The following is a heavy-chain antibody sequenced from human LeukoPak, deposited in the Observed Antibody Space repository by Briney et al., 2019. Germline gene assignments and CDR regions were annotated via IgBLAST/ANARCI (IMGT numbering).Heavy chain of an antibody. D-gene: IGHD3-22*01. CDR1: GGSISSYY. CDR3: AGGTYYYQSSGVSYGMDV. Sequence: SETLSLTCTVSGGSISSYYWSWIRQPPGKGLEWIAYIYYSGSTNYNPSLKSRVTISVDTSKNQFSLKLSSVTAADTAMYYCAGGTYYYQSSGVSYGMDVWGQGTTVTVSS. J-gene: IGHJ6*02. V-gene: IGHV4-59*01. CDR2: IYYSGST.